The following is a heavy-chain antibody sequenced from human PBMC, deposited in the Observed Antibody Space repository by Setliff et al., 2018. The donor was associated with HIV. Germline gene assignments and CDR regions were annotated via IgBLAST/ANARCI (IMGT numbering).Heavy chain of an antibody. CDR2: IHHGGDT. CDR3: ARGYCSGTNCYGVDYYGMDV. V-gene: IGHV4-4*02. CDR1: GGSIGGTHY. Sequence: ETLSLTCAVSGGSIGGTHYWHWARQPPGRGLEWIGDIHHGGDTNYNPSLKSRVTISVDTSKSQFSLKLNSVTAADTAVYYCARGYCSGTNCYGVDYYGMDVWGQGTTVTVSS. D-gene: IGHD2-2*01. J-gene: IGHJ6*02.